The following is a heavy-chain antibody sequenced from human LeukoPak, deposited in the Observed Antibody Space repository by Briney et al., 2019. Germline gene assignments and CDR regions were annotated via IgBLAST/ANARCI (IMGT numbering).Heavy chain of an antibody. CDR2: INPNSGGT. CDR3: ARASHYYGSGNPPFDY. V-gene: IGHV1-2*02. D-gene: IGHD3-10*01. Sequence: ASVTVSCKASGYTFTGYYMHWVRQAPGQGLEWMGWINPNSGGTNYAQKFQGRVTMTRDTSISTAYMELSRLRSDDTAVYYCARASHYYGSGNPPFDYWGQGTLVTVSS. CDR1: GYTFTGYY. J-gene: IGHJ4*02.